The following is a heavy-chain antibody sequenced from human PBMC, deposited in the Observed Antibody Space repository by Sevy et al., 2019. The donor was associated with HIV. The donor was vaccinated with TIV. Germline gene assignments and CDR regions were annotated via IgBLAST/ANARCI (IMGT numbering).Heavy chain of an antibody. CDR1: GFTFSDYT. J-gene: IGHJ4*02. Sequence: GGSLRLSCADSGFTFSDYTMHWVRQAPGKGLEWVSSISSRSSNIYYADSVKGRFTSSRDNARKSLYLQMNSLRPEDTAIYYCARAGLKMWFGEFPYYWGQGTLVTVSS. D-gene: IGHD3-10*01. CDR3: ARAGLKMWFGEFPYY. CDR2: ISSRSSNI. V-gene: IGHV3-21*01.